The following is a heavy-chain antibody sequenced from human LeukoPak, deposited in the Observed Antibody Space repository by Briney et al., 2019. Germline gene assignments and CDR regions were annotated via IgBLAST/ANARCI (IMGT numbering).Heavy chain of an antibody. CDR2: IYYSGST. Sequence: PSETLSLTCTVSGGSISSYYWSWIRQPPGKGLEWIGYIYYSGSTNYNPSLKSRVTISVDTSKNQFYLKLSSVTAADTAVYYCARVSLGMVRGVMYYFDYWGQGTLVTVSS. CDR3: ARVSLGMVRGVMYYFDY. D-gene: IGHD3-10*01. V-gene: IGHV4-59*01. CDR1: GGSISSYY. J-gene: IGHJ4*02.